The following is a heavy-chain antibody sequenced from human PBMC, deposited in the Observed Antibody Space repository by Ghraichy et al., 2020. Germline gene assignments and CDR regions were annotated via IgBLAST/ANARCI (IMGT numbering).Heavy chain of an antibody. V-gene: IGHV4-30-2*01. Sequence: TLSLTCAVSGGSITGDNYSWSCIRQPPGKGLECVGYIYHSGSTYYNPSRKSRVTISVDRSKYQFSLRLTSVTAADAAVYFWARVGWGSLPYFDYWGEGTLVTVAS. CDR1: GGSITGDNYS. CDR3: ARVGWGSLPYFDY. D-gene: IGHD6-19*01. J-gene: IGHJ4*02. CDR2: IYHSGST.